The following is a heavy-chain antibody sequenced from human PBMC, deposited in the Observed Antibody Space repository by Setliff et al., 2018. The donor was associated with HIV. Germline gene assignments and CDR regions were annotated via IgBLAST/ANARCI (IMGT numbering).Heavy chain of an antibody. CDR3: AKDGQGYCSGGSCYPDY. V-gene: IGHV3-74*01. J-gene: IGHJ4*02. Sequence: PGGSLRLSCAASGFTFSNFWLHWVRQIPGKGLVWVSRISGDGSSTNYADSVKGRFTISRDNSKNTMYLQMNSLRAEDTAVYYCAKDGQGYCSGGSCYPDYWGQGALVTV. D-gene: IGHD2-15*01. CDR2: ISGDGSST. CDR1: GFTFSNFW.